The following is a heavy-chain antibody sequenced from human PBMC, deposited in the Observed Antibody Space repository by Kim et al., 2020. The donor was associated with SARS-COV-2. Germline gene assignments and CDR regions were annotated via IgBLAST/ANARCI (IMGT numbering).Heavy chain of an antibody. D-gene: IGHD6-13*01. CDR2: IKQDGSEK. V-gene: IGHV3-7*03. J-gene: IGHJ5*02. CDR3: ARDDSGYSSRFDP. Sequence: GGSLRLSCAASGFTFSSYWMSWVRQAPGKGLEWVANIKQDGSEKYYVDSVKGRFTISRDNAKNSLYLQMNSLRAEDTAVYYCARDDSGYSSRFDPWGQGTLGTVSS. CDR1: GFTFSSYW.